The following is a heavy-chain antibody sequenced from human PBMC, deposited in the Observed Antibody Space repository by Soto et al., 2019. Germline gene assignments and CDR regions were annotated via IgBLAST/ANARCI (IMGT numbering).Heavy chain of an antibody. CDR2: ISYDGSNK. Sequence: QVQLVESGGGVVQPGRSLRLSCAASGFTFSSYAMHWVRQAPGKGLEWVAVISYDGSNKYYADSVKGRFTISRDNSKNTLYLHMNSLGAEDTAVYYCALPGSSIAVTTNHDAFDSWGQGTMVTVSS. J-gene: IGHJ3*02. CDR1: GFTFSSYA. CDR3: ALPGSSIAVTTNHDAFDS. D-gene: IGHD4-17*01. V-gene: IGHV3-30-3*01.